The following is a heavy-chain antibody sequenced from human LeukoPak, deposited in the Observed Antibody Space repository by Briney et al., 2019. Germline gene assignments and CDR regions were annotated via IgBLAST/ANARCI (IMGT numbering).Heavy chain of an antibody. D-gene: IGHD3-22*01. CDR2: IIPIFGTA. J-gene: IGHJ4*02. Sequence: VASVKVSCKASGGTFSSYAISWVRQAPGQGLEWMGGIIPIFGTANYAQKFQGRVTITADESTSTAYMELSSLRSEDTAVYYCARGFYYDSSGYLPYYFDYWGQGTLVTVSS. V-gene: IGHV1-69*13. CDR3: ARGFYYDSSGYLPYYFDY. CDR1: GGTFSSYA.